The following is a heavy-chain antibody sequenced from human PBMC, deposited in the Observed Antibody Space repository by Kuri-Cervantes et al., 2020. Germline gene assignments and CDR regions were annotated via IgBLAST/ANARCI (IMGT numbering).Heavy chain of an antibody. Sequence: ASVKVSCKASGYTFTGYYLHWVRQAPDQGLEWMGWINTNTGNPTYAQGFTGRFVFSLDTSVSTAYLQISSLKAEDTAVYYCARGASTMVRGVNGYWGQGTLVTVSS. CDR3: ARGASTMVRGVNGY. D-gene: IGHD3-10*01. CDR1: GYTFTGYY. V-gene: IGHV7-4-1*02. CDR2: INTNTGNP. J-gene: IGHJ4*02.